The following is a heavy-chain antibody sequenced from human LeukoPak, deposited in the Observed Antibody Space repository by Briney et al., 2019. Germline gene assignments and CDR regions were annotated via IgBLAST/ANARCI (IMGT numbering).Heavy chain of an antibody. J-gene: IGHJ4*02. CDR1: GFTFSSYA. CDR2: ISGSGGST. Sequence: GGSLRLSCAASGFTFSSYAMSWVRQAPGKGLEWVSAISGSGGSTYYADSVKGRFTISRDNSKNTLCLQMNSLRAEDTAVYYCAKEGCSSTSCYEIDYWGQGTLVTVSS. D-gene: IGHD2-2*01. V-gene: IGHV3-23*01. CDR3: AKEGCSSTSCYEIDY.